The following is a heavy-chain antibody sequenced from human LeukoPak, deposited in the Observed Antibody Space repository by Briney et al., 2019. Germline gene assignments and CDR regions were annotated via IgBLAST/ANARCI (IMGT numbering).Heavy chain of an antibody. V-gene: IGHV1-69*05. Sequence: SVKVSCKXSGGTFSSYAISWVRQAPRQGLEWMGGIIPIFGTANYAQKFQGRVTITTDESTSTAYMELSSLRSEDTAVYYCARSSSSDWYFDLWGRGTLVTVSS. D-gene: IGHD6-13*01. CDR3: ARSSSSDWYFDL. CDR2: IIPIFGTA. CDR1: GGTFSSYA. J-gene: IGHJ2*01.